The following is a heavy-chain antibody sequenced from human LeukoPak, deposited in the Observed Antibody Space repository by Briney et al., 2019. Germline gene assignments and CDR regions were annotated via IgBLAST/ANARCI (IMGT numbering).Heavy chain of an antibody. Sequence: SETLSLTCTVSGGSISSSSYYWGWIRKPPGKGLEWIGSIYYSGSTYYNPSLKSRVTISVDTSKNQFSLKLSSVTAADTAVYYCATFLGDSRSFDYWGQGTLVTVSS. CDR3: ATFLGDSRSFDY. J-gene: IGHJ4*02. CDR1: GGSISSSSYY. CDR2: IYYSGST. D-gene: IGHD3-16*01. V-gene: IGHV4-39*01.